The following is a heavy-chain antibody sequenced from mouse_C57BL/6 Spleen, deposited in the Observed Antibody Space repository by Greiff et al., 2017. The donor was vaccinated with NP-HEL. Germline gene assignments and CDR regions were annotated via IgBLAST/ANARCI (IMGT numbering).Heavy chain of an antibody. CDR1: GYAFSSSW. D-gene: IGHD1-1*01. V-gene: IGHV1-82*01. J-gene: IGHJ2*01. Sequence: VQLQQSGPELVKPGASVKISCKASGYAFSSSWMNWVKQRPGKGLEWIGRIYPGDGDTNYNGKFKGKATLTADKSSSTAYMQLSSLTSEDSAVYFCARGATTVVAGDYWGQGTTLTVSS. CDR2: IYPGDGDT. CDR3: ARGATTVVAGDY.